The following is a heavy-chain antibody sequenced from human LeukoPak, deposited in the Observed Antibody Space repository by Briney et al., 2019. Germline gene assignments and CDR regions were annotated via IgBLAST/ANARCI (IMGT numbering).Heavy chain of an antibody. CDR3: ARAYSTAFDI. Sequence: PGGSPRLSCAASGFTVSDNYMSWVRQAPGKGLEWVSVIYSSTSTYYADSVKGRFTISRHNSENTLYLQMSSLRTEDTALYYCARAYSTAFDIWGQGTMVTVSS. V-gene: IGHV3-53*04. J-gene: IGHJ3*02. CDR2: IYSSTST. D-gene: IGHD2-21*01. CDR1: GFTVSDNY.